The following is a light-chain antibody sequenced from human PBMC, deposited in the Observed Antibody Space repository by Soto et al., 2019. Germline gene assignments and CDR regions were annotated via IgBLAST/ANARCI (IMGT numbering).Light chain of an antibody. CDR1: QSVSSN. V-gene: IGKV3-15*01. Sequence: EIVMTQSPATLSVSPGERATLFCRASQSVSSNLAWYQQKPGPAPRLLIYGASTRATGIPARFSGSGSGTEFTLTISSLQSEDFAVYYCQQYNNWPPYTFGQGTKLEIK. J-gene: IGKJ2*01. CDR3: QQYNNWPPYT. CDR2: GAS.